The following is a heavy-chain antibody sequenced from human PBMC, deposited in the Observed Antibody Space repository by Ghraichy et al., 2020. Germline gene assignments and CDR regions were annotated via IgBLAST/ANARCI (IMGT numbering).Heavy chain of an antibody. CDR3: ARAPSSWGVFAF. CDR2: ISSSGGTT. Sequence: GGSLRLSCAASGFTFSNYAMSWVRQAPGKGLEWVSAISSSGGTTYYADSVKGRFTIFRDNSRNTLYLQMSSLRAEDTARYYCARAPSSWGVFAFWGQGTLVTVSS. V-gene: IGHV3-23*01. CDR1: GFTFSNYA. D-gene: IGHD3-16*01. J-gene: IGHJ4*02.